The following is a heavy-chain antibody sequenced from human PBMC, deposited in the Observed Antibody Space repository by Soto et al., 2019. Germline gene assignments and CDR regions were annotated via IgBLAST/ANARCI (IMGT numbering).Heavy chain of an antibody. CDR2: TSGSGGST. Sequence: PVGSLRLSCASSVFTFSSYAMSCVRHSPGKWLEWVSGTSGSGGSTYYPDSVKGRFTISRDNSKNTLYLQMNGLRAEDTAVYYCAKGAGYSYAYYFDYWGQGTLVTVSS. CDR3: AKGAGYSYAYYFDY. CDR1: VFTFSSYA. V-gene: IGHV3-23*01. J-gene: IGHJ4*02. D-gene: IGHD5-18*01.